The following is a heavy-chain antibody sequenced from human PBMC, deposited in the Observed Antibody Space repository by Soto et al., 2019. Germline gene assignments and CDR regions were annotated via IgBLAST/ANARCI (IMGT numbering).Heavy chain of an antibody. J-gene: IGHJ4*02. V-gene: IGHV3-23*01. D-gene: IGHD6-6*01. CDR3: AKRVAYSSPSAYFDY. CDR2: INDSGDT. Sequence: PGWSLRLSCAASGFTFSSYGMSWVRQAPGKGLEWVSSINDSGDTYYGDSVKGRFTISRDNSKNTLYLQMNSPSAEDTAVYYCAKRVAYSSPSAYFDYWAQGTLVTVSS. CDR1: GFTFSSYG.